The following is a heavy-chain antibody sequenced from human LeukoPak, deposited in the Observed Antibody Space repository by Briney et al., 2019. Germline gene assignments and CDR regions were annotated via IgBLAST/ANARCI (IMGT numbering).Heavy chain of an antibody. V-gene: IGHV4-38-2*02. CDR2: IYHSGST. Sequence: SETLSLTCTVSGYSISSGYYWGWIRQPPGKGLEWIGSIYHSGSTYYNPSLKSRVTISVDTSKNQFSLKLSSVTAADTAVYYCARKEGITFGGVIVGWGQGTLVTVSS. D-gene: IGHD3-16*02. CDR3: ARKEGITFGGVIVG. CDR1: GYSISSGYY. J-gene: IGHJ4*02.